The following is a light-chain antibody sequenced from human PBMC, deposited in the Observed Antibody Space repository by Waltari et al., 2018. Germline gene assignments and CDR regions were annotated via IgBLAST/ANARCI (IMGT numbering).Light chain of an antibody. Sequence: DIQMTQSPSSLSASVGDRVTITCQASQDISNYSNWYQQKPGKAPKLLIYDASNLETGVPSRFSGSGSGTDFTFTISSLQPEDIATYYCQQYDNLPRSITFGQGTRLEIK. CDR2: DAS. V-gene: IGKV1-33*01. J-gene: IGKJ5*01. CDR1: QDISNY. CDR3: QQYDNLPRSIT.